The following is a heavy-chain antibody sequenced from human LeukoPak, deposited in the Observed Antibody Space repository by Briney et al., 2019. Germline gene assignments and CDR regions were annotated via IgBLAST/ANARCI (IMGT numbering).Heavy chain of an antibody. D-gene: IGHD3-22*01. V-gene: IGHV3-11*01. CDR1: GFTFSDYY. CDR2: ISSSGSTI. CDR3: AKGYDSSGYYFNYFDY. Sequence: GGSLRLSCAASGFTFSDYYMSWIRQAPGKGLEWVSYISSSGSTIYYADSVKGRFTISRDNSKNTLYLQMNSLRAEDTAVYYCAKGYDSSGYYFNYFDYWGQGTLVTVSS. J-gene: IGHJ4*02.